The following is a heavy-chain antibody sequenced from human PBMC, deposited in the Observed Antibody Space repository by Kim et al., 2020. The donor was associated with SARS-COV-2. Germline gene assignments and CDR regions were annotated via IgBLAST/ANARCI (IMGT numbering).Heavy chain of an antibody. Sequence: GGSLRLSCAASGFTFSSYWMSWVRQAPGKGLEWVANIKQDGSEKYYVDSVKGRFTISRDNAKNSLYLQMNSLRAEDTAVYYCARGWDWYYDSSGALGYWGQGTLVTVSS. V-gene: IGHV3-7*03. D-gene: IGHD3-22*01. J-gene: IGHJ4*02. CDR2: IKQDGSEK. CDR3: ARGWDWYYDSSGALGY. CDR1: GFTFSSYW.